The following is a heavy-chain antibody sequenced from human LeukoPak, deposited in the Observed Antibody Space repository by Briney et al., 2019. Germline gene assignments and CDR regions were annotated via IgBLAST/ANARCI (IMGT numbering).Heavy chain of an antibody. CDR3: ARDWYDNSDAFDI. D-gene: IGHD3-9*01. Sequence: SGGSLRLSCAASGFTVSSNYMSWVRQAPGKGLEWVANIKQDGSEKYYVDSVKGRFTISRDNAKNSLYLQMNSLRAEDTAVYYCARDWYDNSDAFDIWGQGTMVTVSS. V-gene: IGHV3-7*01. CDR2: IKQDGSEK. CDR1: GFTVSSNY. J-gene: IGHJ3*02.